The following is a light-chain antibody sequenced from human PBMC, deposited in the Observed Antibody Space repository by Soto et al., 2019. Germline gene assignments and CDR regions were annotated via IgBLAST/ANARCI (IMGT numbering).Light chain of an antibody. Sequence: QSALTQPASVSGSPGQSITISCTGTSSDVGGYHYVSWYQQHPGKAPKLIIYEVSHRPSGVSNRFSGSKSGNTASLTISGLQAEDEADYYCNSYTSKSTGVFGTGTKVTVL. CDR2: EVS. CDR1: SSDVGGYHY. CDR3: NSYTSKSTGV. J-gene: IGLJ1*01. V-gene: IGLV2-14*01.